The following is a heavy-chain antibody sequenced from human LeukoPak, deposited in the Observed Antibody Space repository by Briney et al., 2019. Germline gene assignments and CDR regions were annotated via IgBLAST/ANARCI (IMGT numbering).Heavy chain of an antibody. CDR2: INPSGGST. CDR3: AGAPLTTVTTGLGYYGMDV. J-gene: IGHJ6*02. V-gene: IGHV1-46*01. CDR1: GYTFTSYY. D-gene: IGHD4-17*01. Sequence: ASVKVSCKASGYTFTSYYMHWVRQAPGQGLEWMGIINPSGGSTSYAQKFQGRVTITADESTSTAYMELSSLRSEDTAVYYCAGAPLTTVTTGLGYYGMDVWGQGTTVTVSS.